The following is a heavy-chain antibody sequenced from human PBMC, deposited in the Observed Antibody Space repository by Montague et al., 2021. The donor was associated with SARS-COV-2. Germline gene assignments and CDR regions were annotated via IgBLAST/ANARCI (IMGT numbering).Heavy chain of an antibody. CDR2: IYASGGT. V-gene: IGHV4-4*07. CDR1: GEPISGFF. D-gene: IGHD2-15*01. Sequence: ESLSLTCSVSGEPISGFFWNWIRQPAGKGLEWIGRIYASGGTDYNPSLESRVTMSVDTSKNQFSLKVNSVTAADTAVYYCARGVVADPPMVDYWGRGTMVTVSS. J-gene: IGHJ4*01. CDR3: ARGVVADPPMVDY.